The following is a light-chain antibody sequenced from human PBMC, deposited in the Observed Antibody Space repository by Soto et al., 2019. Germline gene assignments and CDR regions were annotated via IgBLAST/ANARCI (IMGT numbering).Light chain of an antibody. CDR1: QSVSSN. V-gene: IGKV3-11*01. Sequence: IVWTQSPAPLSLSPGEGATLSCRASQSVSSNLARYQQKPVQAPRLLIYDASNGATGIPARFSGSGFGTDFTLTISSLEPEDFAVYYCQQRSNWPPSIAFGQGTRLEIK. CDR2: DAS. J-gene: IGKJ5*01. CDR3: QQRSNWPPSIA.